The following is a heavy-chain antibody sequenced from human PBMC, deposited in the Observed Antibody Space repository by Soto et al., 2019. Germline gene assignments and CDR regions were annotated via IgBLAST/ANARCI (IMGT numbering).Heavy chain of an antibody. J-gene: IGHJ3*02. Sequence: SETLSLTCAVSGGSISSSNWWSWVRQPPGKGLEWIGEIYHSGSTNYNPPLKSRVTISVDKSKNQFSLKLSSVTAADTAVYYCARGKGIQLWLAAFDIWGQGTMVTV. CDR3: ARGKGIQLWLAAFDI. V-gene: IGHV4-4*02. CDR1: GGSISSSNW. CDR2: IYHSGST. D-gene: IGHD5-18*01.